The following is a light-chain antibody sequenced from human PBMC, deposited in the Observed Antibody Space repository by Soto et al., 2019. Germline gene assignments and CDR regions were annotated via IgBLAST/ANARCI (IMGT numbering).Light chain of an antibody. J-gene: IGKJ4*01. Sequence: DTPMNQSPSSLSASVGDRVTITCRASQGISNYLAWYQQKPGKVHKLLIYAASTLQSGVQSRFSGSGSGTDFTLTIRSLQPEDVATYYCQKYNSAPLTVGGGTKVDI. CDR2: AAS. CDR3: QKYNSAPLT. CDR1: QGISNY. V-gene: IGKV1-27*01.